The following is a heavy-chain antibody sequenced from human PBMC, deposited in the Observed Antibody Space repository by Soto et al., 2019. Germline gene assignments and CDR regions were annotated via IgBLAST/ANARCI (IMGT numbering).Heavy chain of an antibody. J-gene: IGHJ6*01. CDR3: ARYPMVRRVIHYGMDV. CDR2: IYYSGST. CDR1: GGSISSGGYY. D-gene: IGHD3-10*01. Sequence: SETLSLTCTVSGGSISSGGYYWSWIRQHPGKGLEWIGYIYYSGSTYYNPPLKSRVTISVDTSKNQFSLKLSYVTAAATSVSYCARYPMVRRVIHYGMDVWGQATTVTFSS. V-gene: IGHV4-31*03.